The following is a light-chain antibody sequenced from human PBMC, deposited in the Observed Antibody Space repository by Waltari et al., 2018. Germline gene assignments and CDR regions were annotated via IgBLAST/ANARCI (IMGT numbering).Light chain of an antibody. CDR2: KDT. V-gene: IGLV3-25*03. Sequence: SYELTQSPSVSVSPGQTARITCSGDALPKQYAFWYQQKPGQAPVLIIDKDTQRPSGIPGRFSGASSGTTVTMTSSGVQAEDEADYYWLSADSSGTSKVFGGGTKLTVL. CDR1: ALPKQY. J-gene: IGLJ3*02. CDR3: LSADSSGTSKV.